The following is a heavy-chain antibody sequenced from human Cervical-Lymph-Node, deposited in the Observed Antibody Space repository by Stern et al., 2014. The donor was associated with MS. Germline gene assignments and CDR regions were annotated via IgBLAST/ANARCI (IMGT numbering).Heavy chain of an antibody. J-gene: IGHJ4*02. V-gene: IGHV1-18*04. CDR1: GYTFTNYG. CDR2: ISTYNGNT. Sequence: VQLVQSGAEVKKPGASVKVSCKASGYTFTNYGISWVRQAPGQGLQWIGWISTYNGNTNYEQKIQGRVTMTTDTSTSTAYMELRSLRSDDAAVYYCARSPENDFWSGYSDYWGQGTLVTVSS. CDR3: ARSPENDFWSGYSDY. D-gene: IGHD3-3*01.